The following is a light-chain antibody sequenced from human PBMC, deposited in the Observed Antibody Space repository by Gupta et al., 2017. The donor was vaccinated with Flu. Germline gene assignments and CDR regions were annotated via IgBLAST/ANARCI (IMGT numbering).Light chain of an antibody. Sequence: PATMSVSPGEGATLSCRASQRVGSNVAWYQQRPGQAPRLLIFGASTRATGIPDRFSGSGSGTEFTLTISSLQSEDFAVYACQQDNNWPLTFGGGTKVEIK. CDR1: QRVGSN. J-gene: IGKJ4*01. CDR3: QQDNNWPLT. CDR2: GAS. V-gene: IGKV3-15*01.